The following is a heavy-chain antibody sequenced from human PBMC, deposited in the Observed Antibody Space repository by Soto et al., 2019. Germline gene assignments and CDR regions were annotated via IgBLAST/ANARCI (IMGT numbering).Heavy chain of an antibody. D-gene: IGHD6-13*01. J-gene: IGHJ3*02. CDR3: ARTSLGWAFDI. CDR2: IYTSGST. V-gene: IGHV4-4*07. CDR1: GGSISSYY. Sequence: SETLSLTCTVSGGSISSYYWSWIRQPAGKRLEWIGRIYTSGSTNYNPSLKSRVTMSLDTSKNQFSLKLSSVTAADTAVYYCARTSLGWAFDIWCQGTMVTVSS.